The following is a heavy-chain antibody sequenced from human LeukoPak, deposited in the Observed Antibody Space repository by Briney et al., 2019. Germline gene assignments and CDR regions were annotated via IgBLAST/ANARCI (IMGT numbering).Heavy chain of an antibody. CDR2: IYHSGST. Sequence: PSQTLSLTCTVSGGSISSGYYWGWIRQPPGKGLEWIGSIYHSGSTYYNPSLKSRVTISVDTSKNQFSLKLSSVTAADTAVYYCARYDYYGSGSPDYWGQGTLVTVSS. CDR1: GGSISSGYY. CDR3: ARYDYYGSGSPDY. V-gene: IGHV4-38-2*02. D-gene: IGHD3-10*01. J-gene: IGHJ4*01.